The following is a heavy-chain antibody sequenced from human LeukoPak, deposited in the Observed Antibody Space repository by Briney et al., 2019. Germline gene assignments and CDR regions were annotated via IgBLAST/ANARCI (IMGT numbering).Heavy chain of an antibody. CDR1: GGSFSAYI. Sequence: PSETLSLTCAVYGGSFSAYIWGWIRQPPGKGLGWIGEISPSGSTTYSPSLRSRVTTSLDTAKNQFSLQLHSVTAADTAVYYCARLAKCGSTCRGKYWYFDLWGRGTLVTVSS. CDR3: ARLAKCGSTCRGKYWYFDL. CDR2: ISPSGST. V-gene: IGHV4-34*01. D-gene: IGHD2-21*01. J-gene: IGHJ2*01.